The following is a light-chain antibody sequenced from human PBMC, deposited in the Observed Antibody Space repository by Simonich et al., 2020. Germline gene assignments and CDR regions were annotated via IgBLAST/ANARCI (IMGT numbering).Light chain of an antibody. CDR1: SSDVGGYNY. Sequence: QSALTQPRSVSGSPGQSVTLSCTGTSSDVGGYNYVSWYQQHPGKAPKLMIYDFRKRPSGVPDRCSGSKSGNTASLTISGLQAEDEADYYCCSYAGSYTLVFGGGTKLTVL. V-gene: IGLV2-11*01. CDR3: CSYAGSYTLV. CDR2: DFR. J-gene: IGLJ2*01.